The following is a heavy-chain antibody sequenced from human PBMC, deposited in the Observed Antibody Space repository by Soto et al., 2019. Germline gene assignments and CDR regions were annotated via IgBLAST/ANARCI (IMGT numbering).Heavy chain of an antibody. D-gene: IGHD3-10*01. CDR1: GYTFTSYA. J-gene: IGHJ3*02. CDR3: ASDYGSGSSNDAFDI. Sequence: QVQLVQSGAEVKKPGASVKVSCKASGYTFTSYAMHWVRQAPGQRLEWMGWINAGNGNTKYSQKFQGRVTITRDTSASTTYMELSSLRSEDTAVYYCASDYGSGSSNDAFDIWGQGTMVTVSS. CDR2: INAGNGNT. V-gene: IGHV1-3*01.